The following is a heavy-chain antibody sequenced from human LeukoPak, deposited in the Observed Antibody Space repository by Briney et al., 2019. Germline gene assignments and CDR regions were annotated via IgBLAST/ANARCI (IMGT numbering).Heavy chain of an antibody. V-gene: IGHV1-2*02. CDR1: GYTFTGYY. CDR2: INPNSGGT. CDR3: ASDYGSGSYRRGVPGY. Sequence: ASVKVSCKASGYTFTGYYMHWVRQAPGQGLEWMGWINPNSGGTNYAQKFQGRVTMTRDTSISTAYMELSRLRSDDTAVYYCASDYGSGSYRRGVPGYWGQGTLVTVSS. D-gene: IGHD3-10*01. J-gene: IGHJ4*02.